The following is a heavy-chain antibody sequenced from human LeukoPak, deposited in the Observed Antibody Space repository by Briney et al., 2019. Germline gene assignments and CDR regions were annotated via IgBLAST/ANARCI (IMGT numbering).Heavy chain of an antibody. CDR1: GFVVSSNY. D-gene: IGHD6-13*01. CDR3: SRAATLAGPSDF. Sequence: GGSLRLSCAASGFVVSSNYMSWVRQAPGKGLEWVSTIYSGGSTYYADSVKGRFTISRDNSQNTLYLQMNSLRAEDTALYYCSRAATLAGPSDFWGQGTLVTVSA. J-gene: IGHJ4*01. V-gene: IGHV3-53*01. CDR2: IYSGGST.